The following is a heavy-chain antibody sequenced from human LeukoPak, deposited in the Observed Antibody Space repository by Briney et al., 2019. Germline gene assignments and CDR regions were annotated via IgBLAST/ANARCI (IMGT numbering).Heavy chain of an antibody. V-gene: IGHV1-24*01. CDR3: ATVTGYPDAFDI. J-gene: IGHJ3*02. Sequence: ASVKVSRKVSGYTLTELSMHWVRQAPGKGLEWMGGFDPEDGETIYAQKFQGRATMTEDTSTDTAYMELSSLRSEDTAVYYCATVTGYPDAFDIWGQGTMVTVSS. D-gene: IGHD6-13*01. CDR2: FDPEDGET. CDR1: GYTLTELS.